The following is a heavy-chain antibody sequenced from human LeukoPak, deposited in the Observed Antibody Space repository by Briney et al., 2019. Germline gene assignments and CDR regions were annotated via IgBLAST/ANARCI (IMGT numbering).Heavy chain of an antibody. CDR3: ARVNSSSWYRDYTGMYG. V-gene: IGHV3-11*01. CDR1: GLSFSDSY. J-gene: IGHJ6*01. D-gene: IGHD6-13*01. Sequence: GGSLRLSCAASGLSFSDSYMSWIRQAPGKGLGWVSLISSGGITIYYADSVKGRFTVSRDNAKNSLFRLMNSLRAEDTAVYYCARVNSSSWYRDYTGMYGWGQGSTVTVSS. CDR2: ISSGGITI.